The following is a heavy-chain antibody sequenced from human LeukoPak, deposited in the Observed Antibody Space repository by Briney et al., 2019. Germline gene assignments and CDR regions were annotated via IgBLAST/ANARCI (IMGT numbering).Heavy chain of an antibody. J-gene: IGHJ4*02. D-gene: IGHD3-10*01. Sequence: GGSLRLSCAASGFTFSSYGMHWVRQAPGKGLEWVAVISYDGSNKYYADSVKGRFTISRDNSKNTLYLQMNSLRAEDTAVYYCANDGYGSGTISLFDYWGQGTLVTVSS. CDR2: ISYDGSNK. CDR3: ANDGYGSGTISLFDY. V-gene: IGHV3-30*18. CDR1: GFTFSSYG.